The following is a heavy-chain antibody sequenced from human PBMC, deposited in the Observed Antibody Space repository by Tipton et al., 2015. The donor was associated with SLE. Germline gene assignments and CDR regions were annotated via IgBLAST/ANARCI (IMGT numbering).Heavy chain of an antibody. CDR3: ATAILWFRELDY. D-gene: IGHD3-10*01. V-gene: IGHV3-21*03. J-gene: IGHJ4*02. CDR2: ISSSSSYI. CDR1: GFTFSSYG. Sequence: SLRLSCAASGFTFSSYGMHWVRQAPGKGLEWVSSISSSSSYIYYADSVKGRFTISRDNAKNSLYLQMNSLRAEDTAVYYCATAILWFRELDYWGQGTLVTVSS.